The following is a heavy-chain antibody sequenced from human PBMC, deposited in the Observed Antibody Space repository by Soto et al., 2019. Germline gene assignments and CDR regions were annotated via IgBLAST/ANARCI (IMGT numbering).Heavy chain of an antibody. CDR1: GFTFSSYA. Sequence: PGGSLRLSCAASGFTFSSYAMHWVRQAPGKGLEWVAVISYDGSNKYYADSVKGRFTISRDNSKNTLYLQMNSLRAEDTAVYYCARVGKYYYDSSGYPSHGAFDIWGQGIMVTVSS. J-gene: IGHJ3*02. CDR3: ARVGKYYYDSSGYPSHGAFDI. D-gene: IGHD3-22*01. V-gene: IGHV3-30-3*01. CDR2: ISYDGSNK.